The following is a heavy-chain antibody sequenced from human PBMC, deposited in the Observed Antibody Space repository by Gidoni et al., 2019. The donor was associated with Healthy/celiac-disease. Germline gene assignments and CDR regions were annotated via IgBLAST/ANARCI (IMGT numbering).Heavy chain of an antibody. CDR1: GFTFSSYS. D-gene: IGHD5-12*01. Sequence: EVQLVESGGGLVKPGGSLRLSCAASGFTFSSYSMNWVRQAPGKGLEWVSSISSSSSYIYYADSVKGRFTISRDNAKNSLYLQMNSLRAEDTAVYYCARGRGGYDFWGAFDIWGQGTMVTVSS. J-gene: IGHJ3*02. CDR3: ARGRGGYDFWGAFDI. CDR2: ISSSSSYI. V-gene: IGHV3-21*01.